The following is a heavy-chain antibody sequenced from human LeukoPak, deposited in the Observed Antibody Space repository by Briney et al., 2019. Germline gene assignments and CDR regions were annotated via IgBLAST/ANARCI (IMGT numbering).Heavy chain of an antibody. J-gene: IGHJ3*02. D-gene: IGHD2-21*01. CDR1: GFTVSSNY. CDR2: TYSGGSS. CDR3: ARGCGGDCSGSDAFDI. Sequence: GGSLRLSCAASGFTVSSNYMNWVRQAPGKGLEWVSVTYSGGSSYYADSVKGRFTISRDHSKNTLYLQMNSLRAEDTAVYYCARGCGGDCSGSDAFDIWGQGTMVTVSS. V-gene: IGHV3-53*01.